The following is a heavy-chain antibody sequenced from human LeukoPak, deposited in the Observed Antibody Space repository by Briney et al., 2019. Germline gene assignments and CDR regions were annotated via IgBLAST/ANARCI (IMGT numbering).Heavy chain of an antibody. CDR1: GFNFNNAW. V-gene: IGHV3-15*07. J-gene: IGHJ4*02. Sequence: GGSLRLSCAASGFNFNNAWLDWVRQTPGQGLEWVGQIKTNADGGTADYAAPVKGRFTISRDDSKNTLYLQMNSLKTEDTAVYYCTTDNAGDYDFWSGYYFPDYWGQGTLVTVSS. D-gene: IGHD3-3*01. CDR2: IKTNADGGTA. CDR3: TTDNAGDYDFWSGYYFPDY.